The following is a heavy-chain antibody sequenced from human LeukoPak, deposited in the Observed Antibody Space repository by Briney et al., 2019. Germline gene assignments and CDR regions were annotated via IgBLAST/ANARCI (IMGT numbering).Heavy chain of an antibody. Sequence: PSETLSLTCTVSGGSISSYYWSWIRQPPGKGLGWIGYIYYSGSTNYNPSLKSRVTISIDTSKNQFSLKLSSVTAADTAVYYCARGYYDYVWDYWGQGTLVTVSS. J-gene: IGHJ4*02. CDR3: ARGYYDYVWDY. CDR2: IYYSGST. D-gene: IGHD3-16*01. CDR1: GGSISSYY. V-gene: IGHV4-59*01.